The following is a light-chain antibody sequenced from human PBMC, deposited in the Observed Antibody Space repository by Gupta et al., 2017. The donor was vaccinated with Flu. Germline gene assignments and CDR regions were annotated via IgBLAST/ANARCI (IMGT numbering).Light chain of an antibody. V-gene: IGKV4-1*01. CDR2: SAS. Sequence: SLGERATINCKSSQSVLYSSNNKNILAWYQHKAGQAPRLLIYSASTREPGVPDRFNGSGSGTDFTLTISSLQAEDVAVYYCHQDVNYPMTFGHGTKVDVK. CDR1: QSVLYSSNNKNI. CDR3: HQDVNYPMT. J-gene: IGKJ3*01.